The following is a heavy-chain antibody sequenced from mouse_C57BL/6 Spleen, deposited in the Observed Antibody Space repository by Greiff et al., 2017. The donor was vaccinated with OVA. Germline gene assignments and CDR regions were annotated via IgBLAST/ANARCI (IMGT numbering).Heavy chain of an antibody. D-gene: IGHD3-3*01. CDR2: INPRTGGT. CDR3: ARGEGTGYFDY. V-gene: IGHV1-42*01. Sequence: EVKLVESGPELVKPGASVKISCKASGFSFTGYYMHWVKQSPEKRLEWIGEINPRTGGTTYNQKVKAKATLTGDKSASTAYMQLKSLTSEDSAGYYCARGEGTGYFDYWGQGTTLTVSS. J-gene: IGHJ2*01. CDR1: GFSFTGYY.